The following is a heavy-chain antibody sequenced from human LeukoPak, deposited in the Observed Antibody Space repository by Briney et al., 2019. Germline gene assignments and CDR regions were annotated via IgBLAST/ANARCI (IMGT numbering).Heavy chain of an antibody. V-gene: IGHV3-30*02. Sequence: GGSLRLSCAASGFTFSSYGMHWVRQAPGKGLEWVAFIRYDGSNKYYADSVKGRFTISRDNAKNSLYLQMNSLRAEDTAVYYCARGMCSSTSCQPLYGMDVWGQGTTVTVSS. J-gene: IGHJ6*02. CDR3: ARGMCSSTSCQPLYGMDV. D-gene: IGHD2-2*01. CDR2: IRYDGSNK. CDR1: GFTFSSYG.